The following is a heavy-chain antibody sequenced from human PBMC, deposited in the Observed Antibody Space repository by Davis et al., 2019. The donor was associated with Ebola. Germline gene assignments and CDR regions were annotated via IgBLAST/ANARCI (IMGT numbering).Heavy chain of an antibody. CDR2: IRSKASSYAT. D-gene: IGHD5-24*01. J-gene: IGHJ5*02. CDR1: GFTFSGSA. Sequence: GESLKISCAASGFTFSGSAMHWVRQASGKGLEWVGRIRSKASSYATAYAASVKGRFTISRDDSKNTAYLQMNSLKTEDTAVYYCTYAEGGYNSWGQGTLVTVSS. V-gene: IGHV3-73*01. CDR3: TYAEGGYNS.